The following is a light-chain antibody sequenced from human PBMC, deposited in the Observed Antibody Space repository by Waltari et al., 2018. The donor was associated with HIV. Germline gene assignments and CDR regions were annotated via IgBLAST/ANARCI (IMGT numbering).Light chain of an antibody. CDR2: DVT. CDR3: CSYAGSYTFV. CDR1: SSDVGGYNS. Sequence: QSALTQPRSVSGSPGQSVAISCTGTSSDVGGYNSVSWYQQHPGKALKLMIDDVTKRPSGVPDRFSGSKSGNTASLTISGLQAEDEAYYYCCSYAGSYTFVFGGGTKLTVL. J-gene: IGLJ3*02. V-gene: IGLV2-11*01.